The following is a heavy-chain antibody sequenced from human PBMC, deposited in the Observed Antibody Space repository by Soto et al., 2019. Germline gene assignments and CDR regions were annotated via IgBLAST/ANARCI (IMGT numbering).Heavy chain of an antibody. CDR2: INAGNGNT. D-gene: IGHD6-19*01. J-gene: IGHJ4*02. V-gene: IGHV1-3*01. CDR1: GYTFTSYA. Sequence: QVQLVQSGAEVKKPGSSVKVSCKASGYTFTSYAIHWVRQAPGQRLEWMGWINAGNGNTKYSQKFQDRVTITRDTSASTAYMELSSLRSEDTAVYYCARDLGGWPDYWGQGTLVTVSS. CDR3: ARDLGGWPDY.